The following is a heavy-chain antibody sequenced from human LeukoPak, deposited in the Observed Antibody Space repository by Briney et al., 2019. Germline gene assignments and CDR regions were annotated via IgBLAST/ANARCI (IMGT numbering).Heavy chain of an antibody. CDR1: GFTFSAYA. Sequence: GGSLRLSCAASGFTFSAYAMNWVRQAPGKGLEWVSSISSSSTYIYYADSVKGRFIISRDNAKNSLYLQMNSLRAEDTAVYHCARDGPYDSSGYHNPDAFDIWGQGTMVTVSS. CDR2: ISSSSTYI. J-gene: IGHJ3*02. D-gene: IGHD3-22*01. V-gene: IGHV3-21*01. CDR3: ARDGPYDSSGYHNPDAFDI.